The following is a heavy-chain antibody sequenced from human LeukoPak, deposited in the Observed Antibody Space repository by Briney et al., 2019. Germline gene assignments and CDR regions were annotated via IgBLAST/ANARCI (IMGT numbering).Heavy chain of an antibody. CDR3: ARGLGSSGLYYFDD. V-gene: IGHV3-53*01. D-gene: IGHD6-19*01. CDR2: MYSGGST. J-gene: IGHJ4*02. Sequence: GGSLRLSCAASGLSVSSNYMNWVRQAPGKGLEWFSAMYSGGSTYYADSVKGRFTISRHNSKNTLDLQMNSLRAEDTAVYYCARGLGSSGLYYFDDWGLGTLVTVSS. CDR1: GLSVSSNY.